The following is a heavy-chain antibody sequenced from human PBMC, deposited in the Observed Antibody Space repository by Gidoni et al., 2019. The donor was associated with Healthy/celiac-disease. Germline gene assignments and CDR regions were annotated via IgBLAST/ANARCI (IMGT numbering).Heavy chain of an antibody. V-gene: IGHV1-46*01. D-gene: IGHD6-6*01. Sequence: QFQLVQSGAEVTSPGSSVTVSCKASGYTFTSYYMHWVRQAPGQGLEWMGIINPSGGSTSDEQKFQGRVTMTRETSTSTVYMGRSRVRSEDTAVYYCARADLAAQPVDIWGQGTMVTVSS. CDR1: GYTFTSYY. CDR2: INPSGGST. J-gene: IGHJ3*02. CDR3: ARADLAAQPVDI.